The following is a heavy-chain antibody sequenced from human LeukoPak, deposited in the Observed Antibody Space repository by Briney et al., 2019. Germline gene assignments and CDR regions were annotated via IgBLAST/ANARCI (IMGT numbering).Heavy chain of an antibody. V-gene: IGHV1-2*02. CDR1: GYTFTGYF. D-gene: IGHD1-26*01. Sequence: ASVKVSCKASGYTFTGYFMHWVRQAPGQGLEWMGWINPNSGGTNYAQKLQGRVTMTTDTSTSTAHMELRSLRSDDTAVYYCARALATPTPYYFDYWGQGTLVTVSS. CDR2: INPNSGGT. CDR3: ARALATPTPYYFDY. J-gene: IGHJ4*02.